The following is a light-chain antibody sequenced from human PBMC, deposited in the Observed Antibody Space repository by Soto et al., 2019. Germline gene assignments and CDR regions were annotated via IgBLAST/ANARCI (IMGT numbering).Light chain of an antibody. CDR3: QPYNNSPLT. CDR2: GAS. CDR1: QSVSSN. J-gene: IGKJ4*01. Sequence: EIVMTQSPATLSVSPGERATLSCRASQSVSSNLAWYPQTPGQAPRLLIYGASTRATGIPARFSGSWSGTEFTRTISSLQSEDFEVYYCQPYNNSPLTFGGGTKVEIK. V-gene: IGKV3-15*01.